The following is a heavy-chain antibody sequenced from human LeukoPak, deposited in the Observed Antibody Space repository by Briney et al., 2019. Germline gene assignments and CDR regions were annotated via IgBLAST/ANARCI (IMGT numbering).Heavy chain of an antibody. Sequence: SETLSLTCTVSGGSISSSSYYWGWIRQPPGKGLEWIGSIYYSGSTYYNPSLKSRVTISVDTSKNQFSLKLSSVTAADTAVYYCASPTAMVDYWGQGTLVTVSS. V-gene: IGHV4-39*01. CDR2: IYYSGST. J-gene: IGHJ4*02. D-gene: IGHD5-18*01. CDR3: ASPTAMVDY. CDR1: GGSISSSSYY.